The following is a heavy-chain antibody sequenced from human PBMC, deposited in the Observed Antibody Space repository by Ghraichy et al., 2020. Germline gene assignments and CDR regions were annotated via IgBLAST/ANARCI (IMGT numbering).Heavy chain of an antibody. CDR3: ARLGSYYDFWSGYRGPFDY. D-gene: IGHD3-3*01. V-gene: IGHV4-39*01. Sequence: SETLSLTCTVSGGSISSSSYYWGWIRQPPGKGLEWIGSIYYSGSTYYSPSLKSRLTISVDTSKNQFSLKLSSVTAADTAVYYCARLGSYYDFWSGYRGPFDYWGQGTLVTVSS. J-gene: IGHJ4*02. CDR2: IYYSGST. CDR1: GGSISSSSYY.